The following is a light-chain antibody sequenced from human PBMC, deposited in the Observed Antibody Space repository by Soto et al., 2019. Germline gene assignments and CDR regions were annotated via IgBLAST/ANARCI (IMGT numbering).Light chain of an antibody. CDR2: GAS. CDR1: QSVSIN. Sequence: IVMTQSPATLSVSPGDRATPSCRASQSVSINLAWYQQKPGQAPRLLIYGASSRATGIPARFSGSGSGTEFTLTISSLQSEDSAVYFCQQYNNWPRPFGQGTKVDIK. CDR3: QQYNNWPRP. J-gene: IGKJ1*01. V-gene: IGKV3-15*01.